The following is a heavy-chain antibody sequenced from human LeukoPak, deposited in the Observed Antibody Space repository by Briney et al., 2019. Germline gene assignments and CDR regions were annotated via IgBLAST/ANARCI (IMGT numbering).Heavy chain of an antibody. D-gene: IGHD2-2*01. Sequence: GGSLRLSCAASGFTFSSYATSWVRQAPGKGLEWVSAISGSGGSTYYADSVKGRFTISRDNSKNTLYLQMNSLRAEDTAVYYCAKGPMLGYCSSTSCLEYFQHWGQDTLVTVSS. V-gene: IGHV3-23*01. CDR2: ISGSGGST. J-gene: IGHJ1*01. CDR1: GFTFSSYA. CDR3: AKGPMLGYCSSTSCLEYFQH.